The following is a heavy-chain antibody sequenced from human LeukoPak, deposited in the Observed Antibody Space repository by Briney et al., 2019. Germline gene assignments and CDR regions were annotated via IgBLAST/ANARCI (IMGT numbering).Heavy chain of an antibody. V-gene: IGHV4-34*01. J-gene: IGHJ6*03. D-gene: IGHD2-21*01. CDR2: GNESGGT. CDR1: GGSLNGHY. Sequence: SETLSLPCAVYGGSLNGHYWSWIRQSPGKGLEWIGEGNESGGTKFNPSLWGRVTISADTSKNQFSLKLSSVTAADTAVYYCARGQHGYYYYMDVWGKGTTVTVSS. CDR3: ARGQHGYYYYMDV.